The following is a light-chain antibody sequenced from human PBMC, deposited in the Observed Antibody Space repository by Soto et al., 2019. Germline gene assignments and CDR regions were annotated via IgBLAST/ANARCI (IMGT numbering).Light chain of an antibody. CDR2: GAS. CDR1: QSVSSN. V-gene: IGKV3-15*01. Sequence: EIVMTQSPATLSVSPGERATLSCRASQSVSSNLAWYQQKPGQAPRLLIYGASTRGTGIPARFSGSGSGTEFTLTISSLQSEDFAVYYCQQYNNWLPWTFGQGTKGQI. CDR3: QQYNNWLPWT. J-gene: IGKJ1*01.